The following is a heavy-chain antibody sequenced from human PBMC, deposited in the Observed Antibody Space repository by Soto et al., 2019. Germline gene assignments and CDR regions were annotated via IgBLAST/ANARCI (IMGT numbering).Heavy chain of an antibody. CDR2: IRSDGSDT. D-gene: IGHD3-22*01. CDR1: GFTFSHYW. Sequence: EVQLVESGGGLAQPGGSLRLSCAASGFTFSHYWMHWVRQAPGKGLVWVSRIRSDGSDTTYTGSVKGRFTISRDNAKNTLFLQMNSLRAEDTAVYYCAIVITAGSRSFDYWGQGTLVTVSS. J-gene: IGHJ4*02. V-gene: IGHV3-74*01. CDR3: AIVITAGSRSFDY.